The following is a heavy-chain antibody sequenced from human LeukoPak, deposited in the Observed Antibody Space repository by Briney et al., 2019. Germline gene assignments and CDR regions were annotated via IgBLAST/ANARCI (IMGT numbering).Heavy chain of an antibody. V-gene: IGHV1-2*02. J-gene: IGHJ1*01. CDR3: ARGSFSADAPLVLDYFHH. Sequence: GASVKVSCKASGYTFTGYYIHWVRQAPGQGLEWMGWINPNSGGTNYARKFQGRVTMTRDTSISTAYMELSRLKSDDTAVYYCARGSFSADAPLVLDYFHHWGQGTLVTVSS. D-gene: IGHD5-18*01. CDR1: GYTFTGYY. CDR2: INPNSGGT.